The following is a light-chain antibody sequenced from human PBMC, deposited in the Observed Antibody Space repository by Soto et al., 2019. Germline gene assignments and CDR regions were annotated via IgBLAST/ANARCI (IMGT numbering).Light chain of an antibody. V-gene: IGLV4-69*01. CDR2: LNSDGSH. CDR3: QTWGTGIRV. CDR1: SGHSSYA. J-gene: IGLJ3*02. Sequence: QPVLTQSPSASASLGASVKLTCTLSSGHSSYAIAWHQQQPEKGPRYLMKLNSDGSHSKGDGIPYRFSGSGSGAERYLTILNVQADDEADYYCQTWGTGIRVFGGGTKLTVL.